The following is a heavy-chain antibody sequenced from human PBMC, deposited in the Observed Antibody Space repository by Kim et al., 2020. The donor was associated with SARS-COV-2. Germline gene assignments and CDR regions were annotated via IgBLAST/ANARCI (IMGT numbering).Heavy chain of an antibody. CDR1: GGSISSGGYY. Sequence: SETLSLTCTVSGGSISSGGYYWSWIRQHPGKGLEWIGYIYYSGSTYYNPSLKSRVTISVDTSKNQFSLKLSSVTAADTAVYYCARGGGSMITFGGVNYWGQGTLVTVSS. CDR2: IYYSGST. CDR3: ARGGGSMITFGGVNY. V-gene: IGHV4-31*03. D-gene: IGHD3-16*01. J-gene: IGHJ4*02.